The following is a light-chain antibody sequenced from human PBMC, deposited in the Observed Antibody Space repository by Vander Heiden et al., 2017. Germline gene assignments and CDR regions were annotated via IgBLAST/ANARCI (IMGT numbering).Light chain of an antibody. CDR1: QSISSW. V-gene: IGKV1-5*03. CDR3: QQYNSYSWT. CDR2: KAS. Sequence: DIQMTPVPSTLSASIGDRVTITCRASQSISSWFAWYQQKPGQAPKVLIYKASSLESGVPSRFSGSGSGTEFTLTISSLQPDDFGTYYCQQYNSYSWTFGQGTKVEIK. J-gene: IGKJ1*01.